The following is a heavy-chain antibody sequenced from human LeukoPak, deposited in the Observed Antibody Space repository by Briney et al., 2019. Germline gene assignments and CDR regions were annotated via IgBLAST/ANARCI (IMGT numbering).Heavy chain of an antibody. V-gene: IGHV3-48*01. J-gene: IGHJ3*02. CDR2: ISSSSSTI. D-gene: IGHD1-26*01. CDR3: APKSWEGAFDI. Sequence: GGSLRLSCAASGFTFSSYSMNWVRQAPGKGLEWASYISSSSSTIYYADSVKGRFTISRDNAKNSLYLQMNSLRAEDTAVYYCAPKSWEGAFDIWGQGTMVIVSS. CDR1: GFTFSSYS.